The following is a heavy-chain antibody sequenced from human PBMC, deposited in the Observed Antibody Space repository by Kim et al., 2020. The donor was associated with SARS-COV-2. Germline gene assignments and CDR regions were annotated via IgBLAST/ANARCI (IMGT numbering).Heavy chain of an antibody. J-gene: IGHJ4*02. D-gene: IGHD5-18*01. Sequence: ASVKVSCKASGYTFTSYAMHWVRQAPGQRLEWMGWINAGNGNTKYSQKFQGRVTITRDTSASAAYMELSSLRSEDTAVYYCARDLGFDTAMETDYWGQGTLVTVSS. V-gene: IGHV1-3*01. CDR2: INAGNGNT. CDR3: ARDLGFDTAMETDY. CDR1: GYTFTSYA.